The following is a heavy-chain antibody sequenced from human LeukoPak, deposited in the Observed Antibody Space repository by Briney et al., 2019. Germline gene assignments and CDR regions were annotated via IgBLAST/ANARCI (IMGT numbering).Heavy chain of an antibody. J-gene: IGHJ5*02. CDR1: GFTFSSYS. CDR3: AKDLIAARVNWFDP. D-gene: IGHD6-6*01. V-gene: IGHV3-48*01. CDR2: ISSSSSTI. Sequence: PGGSLRLSCAASGFTFSSYSMNWVRQAPGKGLEWVSYISSSSSTIYYADSVKGRFTISRDNAKNSLYLQMNSLRAEDTAVYYCAKDLIAARVNWFDPWGQGTLVTVSS.